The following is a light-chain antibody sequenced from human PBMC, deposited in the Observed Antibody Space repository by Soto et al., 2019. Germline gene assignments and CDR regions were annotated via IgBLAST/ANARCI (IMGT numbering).Light chain of an antibody. CDR1: SGDFGADNH. V-gene: IGLV2-11*01. J-gene: IGLJ2*01. CDR3: CSYGGSVI. Sequence: QSALTQPRSVSGSPGQSVTISCSGPSGDFGADNHVAWYQQYPDKAPEVMIYDVSQRPSGVPARFSGSKSGNTASLTISGLQAEDEADYYCCSYGGSVIFGGGTKVTVL. CDR2: DVS.